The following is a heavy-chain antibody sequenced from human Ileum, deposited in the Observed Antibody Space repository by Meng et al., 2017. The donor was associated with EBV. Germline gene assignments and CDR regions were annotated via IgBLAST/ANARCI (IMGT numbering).Heavy chain of an antibody. V-gene: IGHV3-30*18. D-gene: IGHD2/OR15-2a*01. J-gene: IGHJ4*02. CDR3: TNLSF. Sequence: QVEVVGSGGGVVQPGRSLRVSCEASGFSFDTFDMHWARQAPGKGLEWVAVISYDENIKFYADSVKGRFTISRDNSKNTLYLQLNSLRPDDTAFYYCTNLSFWGQGTLVTVSS. CDR1: GFSFDTFD. CDR2: ISYDENIK.